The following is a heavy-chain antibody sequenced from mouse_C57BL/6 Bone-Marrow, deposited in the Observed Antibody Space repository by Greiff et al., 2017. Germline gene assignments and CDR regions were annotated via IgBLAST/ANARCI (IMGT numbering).Heavy chain of an antibody. V-gene: IGHV1-81*01. CDR2: IYPRSGNT. D-gene: IGHD1-1*01. J-gene: IGHJ2*01. CDR1: GYTFTSYG. CDR3: ARRIITTVVDY. Sequence: QVQLQQSGAELARPGASVKLSCKASGYTFTSYGISWVKQRTGQGLEWIGEIYPRSGNTYYNEKFKGKATLTADKSSSTAYMELRSLTSEDSAVYFCARRIITTVVDYWGQGTTLTVSS.